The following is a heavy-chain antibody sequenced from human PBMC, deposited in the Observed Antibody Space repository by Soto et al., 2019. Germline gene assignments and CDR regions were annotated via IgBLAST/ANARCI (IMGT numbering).Heavy chain of an antibody. CDR1: GGSFSGYH. V-gene: IGHV4-34*01. Sequence: PSETLSLTXAVYGGSFSGYHWSWIRQPPGKGLEWIGEINHSGSTNYNPSLKSRVTISVDTSKNQFSLKLSSVTAADTAVYYCARRRPGWLQSYYFDYWGQGTLVTVSS. J-gene: IGHJ4*02. CDR2: INHSGST. CDR3: ARRRPGWLQSYYFDY. D-gene: IGHD5-12*01.